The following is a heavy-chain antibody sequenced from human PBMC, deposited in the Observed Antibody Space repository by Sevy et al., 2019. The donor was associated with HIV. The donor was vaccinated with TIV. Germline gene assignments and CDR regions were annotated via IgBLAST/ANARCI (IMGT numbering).Heavy chain of an antibody. J-gene: IGHJ4*02. CDR1: GGSISSYY. CDR2: IYTSGST. CDR3: ARGLEYSSVSGASYYFDY. D-gene: IGHD6-19*01. Sequence: SETLSITCTVSGGSISSYYWSWIRQPAGKGLEWIGRIYTSGSTNYNPSLKSRVTMSVDTSKNQFSLKLSSVTAADTAVYYCARGLEYSSVSGASYYFDYWGQGTLVTVSS. V-gene: IGHV4-4*07.